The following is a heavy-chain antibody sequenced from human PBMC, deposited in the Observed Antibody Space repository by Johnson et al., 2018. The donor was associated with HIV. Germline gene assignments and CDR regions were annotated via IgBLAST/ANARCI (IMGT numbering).Heavy chain of an antibody. CDR2: ISGSGGST. V-gene: IGHV3-23*04. CDR3: AREEGNYILTRGDAFDV. CDR1: GFTFSSYA. Sequence: EKLVESGGGLVKPGGSLRLSCVASGFTFSSYAMSWVRQAPGKGLEWVSAISGSGGSTYYADSVKGRFTISRDNSKNSLYLQMNSLRAEDTALYYCAREEGNYILTRGDAFDVWGQGTMVTVAS. J-gene: IGHJ3*01. D-gene: IGHD3-9*01.